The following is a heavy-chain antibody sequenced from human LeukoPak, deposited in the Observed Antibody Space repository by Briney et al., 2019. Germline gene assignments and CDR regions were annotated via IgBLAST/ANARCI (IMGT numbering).Heavy chain of an antibody. V-gene: IGHV4-4*02. CDR1: GGSISSSKW. CDR3: ARSFPGYFDY. Sequence: SETLSLTCAVFGGSISSSKWWNWVRQPPGKGLQWIGEIYHSGSTNYNPSLKSRVTISVDKSKNQFSLKMNSVTAADTVVYYCARSFPGYFDYWGQGTLVTVSS. J-gene: IGHJ4*02. CDR2: IYHSGST.